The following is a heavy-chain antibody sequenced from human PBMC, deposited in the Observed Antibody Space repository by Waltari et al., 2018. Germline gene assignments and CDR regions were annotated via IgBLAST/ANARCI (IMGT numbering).Heavy chain of an antibody. V-gene: IGHV3-74*01. CDR1: GFPVSNYY. J-gene: IGHJ4*02. CDR2: INNGGGSST. Sequence: EVQLVESGGGLVQPGASLRLSCAASGFPVSNYYTHWVRQGPGKGLVWISRINNGGGSSTTYADSVKGRFTISKDNAKNTVYLQMNSLRAEDTAVYHCARGGQLALDYWGQGTLVTVSS. D-gene: IGHD6-6*01. CDR3: ARGGQLALDY.